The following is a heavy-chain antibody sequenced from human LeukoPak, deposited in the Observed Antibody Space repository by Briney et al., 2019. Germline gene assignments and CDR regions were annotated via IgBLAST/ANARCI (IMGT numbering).Heavy chain of an antibody. V-gene: IGHV3-72*01. CDR2: IQNKKKTNIYTT. CDR1: GFTFTDHY. J-gene: IGHJ5*02. Sequence: GGSLRLFCAASGFTFTDHYMDWLRQAPGKGLEWVGRIQNKKKTNIYTTSASVKGRFTMSRDDSKNSLYLQMNGLKTEDTAVYYCTRDKDTALDAWGQGTLVTVSS. D-gene: IGHD5-18*01. CDR3: TRDKDTALDA.